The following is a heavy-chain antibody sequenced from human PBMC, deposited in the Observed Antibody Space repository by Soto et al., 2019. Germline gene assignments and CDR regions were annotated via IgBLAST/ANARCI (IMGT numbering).Heavy chain of an antibody. CDR1: GGSFRDYY. V-gene: IGHV4-34*01. Sequence: SETLSLTCAVHGGSFRDYYWSWIRQPPGNGLEWIGEINQSGTTHYNPSLRSRVTISIDTSKHQFSLNLTSDTAADTAIYYCATDIITVIGGKSYDYCGIDVWAPGNTLTLSS. D-gene: IGHD3-10*01. CDR3: ATDIITVIGGKSYDYCGIDV. J-gene: IGHJ6*02. CDR2: INQSGTT.